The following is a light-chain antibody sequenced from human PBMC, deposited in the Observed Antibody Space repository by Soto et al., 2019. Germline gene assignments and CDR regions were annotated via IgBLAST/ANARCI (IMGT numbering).Light chain of an antibody. CDR2: LNSDGSH. J-gene: IGLJ2*01. V-gene: IGLV4-69*01. Sequence: QAVVTQSPSASASLGASVKLTCTLSSVHSSYAIAWHQQQPEKGPRYLMKLNSDGSHSKGDWIPDRFSGSSSGAERYLTISSLQSEDEADYYCQTWGTGIRVFGGGTKLTVL. CDR1: SVHSSYA. CDR3: QTWGTGIRV.